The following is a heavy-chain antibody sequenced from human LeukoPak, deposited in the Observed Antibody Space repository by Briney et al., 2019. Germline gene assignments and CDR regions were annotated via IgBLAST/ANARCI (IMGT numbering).Heavy chain of an antibody. CDR3: ARGEAGGMYNWFDP. CDR2: MSSRGSII. CDR1: GFTFSSYE. V-gene: IGHV3-48*03. Sequence: GGSLRLSCAASGFTFSSYEMNWVRQAPGKGLEWVSYMSSRGSIIFYADSVKGRFTISRDNAKNSLYLQMDSLRVEDTAVYYCARGEAGGMYNWFDPWGQGTLVTVSS. J-gene: IGHJ5*02. D-gene: IGHD6-13*01.